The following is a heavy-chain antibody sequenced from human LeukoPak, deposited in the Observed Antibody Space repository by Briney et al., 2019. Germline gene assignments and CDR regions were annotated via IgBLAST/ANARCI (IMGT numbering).Heavy chain of an antibody. CDR1: GGSLTNYY. V-gene: IGHV4-59*01. D-gene: IGHD3-9*01. CDR2: IYYSGRT. J-gene: IGHJ4*02. CDR3: VRESDWLFDH. Sequence: SETLSLTCTVSGGSLTNYYWSWVRQSPEKGLEWMGFIYYSGRTYYNPSLKGRATISVDTSKNQFSLSLKSVTAADTAVYYCVRESDWLFDHWGQGTLVSVSS.